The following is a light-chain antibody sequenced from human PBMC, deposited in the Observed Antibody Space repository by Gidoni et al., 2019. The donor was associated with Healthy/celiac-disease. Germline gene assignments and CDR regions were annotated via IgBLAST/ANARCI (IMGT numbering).Light chain of an antibody. V-gene: IGKV1-39*01. J-gene: IGKJ2*01. CDR1: QSISSY. Sequence: GDRVTITCRASQSISSYLNWYQQKPGKAPKLLIYAASSLQSEFPSRFSGSGSGTDFTLTISSLQPEDFATYYCQQSYSTLYTFGQGTKLEIK. CDR2: AAS. CDR3: QQSYSTLYT.